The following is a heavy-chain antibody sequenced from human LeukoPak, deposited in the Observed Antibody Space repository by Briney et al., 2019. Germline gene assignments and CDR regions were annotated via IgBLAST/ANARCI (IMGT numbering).Heavy chain of an antibody. D-gene: IGHD3-9*01. CDR1: GFTFSNAW. CDR2: IKSKTDGGTT. J-gene: IGHJ4*02. CDR3: ASSYYDILTGYQELDH. Sequence: PGGSLRLSCAASGFTFSNAWMNWVRQAPGKGLEWVGRIKSKTDGGTTDYAAPVKGRFTISRDDSKNTLYLQMNSLKTEDTAVYYCASSYYDILTGYQELDHWGQGTLVTVSS. V-gene: IGHV3-15*07.